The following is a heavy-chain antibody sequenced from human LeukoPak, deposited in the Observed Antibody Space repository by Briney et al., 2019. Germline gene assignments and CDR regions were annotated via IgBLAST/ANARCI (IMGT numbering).Heavy chain of an antibody. Sequence: ASVKVSCKASGGTFSSYAISWVRQAPGQGLEWMGGIIPIFGTANYAQKFQGRVTITADESTSTAYMELSSLRSEDMAVYYCAIAYCGGDCLPFGYWGQGTLVTVSS. CDR3: AIAYCGGDCLPFGY. D-gene: IGHD2-21*02. V-gene: IGHV1-69*13. CDR2: IIPIFGTA. J-gene: IGHJ4*02. CDR1: GGTFSSYA.